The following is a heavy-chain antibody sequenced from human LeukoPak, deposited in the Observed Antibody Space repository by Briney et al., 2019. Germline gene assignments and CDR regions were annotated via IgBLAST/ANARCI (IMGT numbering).Heavy chain of an antibody. CDR3: ARVWSQDYYYYMDV. V-gene: IGHV4-59*11. Sequence: SETLSLTCTVSGGSISSHYWSWIRQPPGKGLEWIGYIYYSGSTNYNPSLKSRVTISVDTSKNQFSLKLSSVTAADTAVYYCARVWSQDYYYYMDVWGKGTTVTVPS. CDR2: IYYSGST. J-gene: IGHJ6*03. D-gene: IGHD3-3*01. CDR1: GGSISSHY.